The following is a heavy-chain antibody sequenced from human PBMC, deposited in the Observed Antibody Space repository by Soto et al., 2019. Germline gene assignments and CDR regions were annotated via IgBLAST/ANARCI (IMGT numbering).Heavy chain of an antibody. CDR2: INPNTGDT. J-gene: IGHJ6*02. CDR3: ARDLFTGYSGYGYYYYGMDV. D-gene: IGHD5-12*01. V-gene: IGHV1-2*04. Sequence: QVQLVQSGAEVKKPGASVNVSCKVSGYTFTDYYINWVRQAPGQGLEWMGWINPNTGDTTYAHKFQGWVTMTRDTSISTAYMELKRLRSDDTAMYYCARDLFTGYSGYGYYYYGMDVWGHGTAVTVSS. CDR1: GYTFTDYY.